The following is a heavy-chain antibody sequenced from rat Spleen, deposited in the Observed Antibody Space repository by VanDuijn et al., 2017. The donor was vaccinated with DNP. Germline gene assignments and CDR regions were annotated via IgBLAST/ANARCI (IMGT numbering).Heavy chain of an antibody. V-gene: IGHV5-29*01. J-gene: IGHJ2*01. D-gene: IGHD1-11*01. Sequence: EVKLVESGGGLVQPGRSLKLSCAASGFIFSNHWMTWVRQAPTKGLEWVATISYDGSSTYYRDSVKGRFTISRDNAKSTLYLQMNKLGSEDTAIYYCAKGPNYGGWSDYFDYWGQGVMVTVSS. CDR1: GFIFSNHW. CDR3: AKGPNYGGWSDYFDY. CDR2: ISYDGSST.